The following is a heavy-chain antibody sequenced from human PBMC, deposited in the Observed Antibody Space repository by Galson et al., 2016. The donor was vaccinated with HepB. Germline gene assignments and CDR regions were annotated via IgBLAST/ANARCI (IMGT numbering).Heavy chain of an antibody. D-gene: IGHD6-19*01. CDR3: AKSLNAAGTL. CDR2: ISYDGSNK. CDR1: GFTFSDYG. J-gene: IGHJ4*02. Sequence: SLRLSCAASGFTFSDYGMHWVRQAPGKGLEWVAVISYDGSNKDYADSVKGRFTISRDNSKNALYLQMNSLRTEDTAVYYCAKSLNAAGTLWGQGTLVTVSS. V-gene: IGHV3-30*18.